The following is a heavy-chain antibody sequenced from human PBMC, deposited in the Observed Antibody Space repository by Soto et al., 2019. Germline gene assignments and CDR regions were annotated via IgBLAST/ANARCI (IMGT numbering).Heavy chain of an antibody. Sequence: GGSLRLSCAASGFTFRNHWMHWVRLSPGEGLVGVSRINTDGSRTDYADSVKGRFTISRDNAKNTLYLQMNSLRAEDTAVYYCARPRGTANWAFDIWGQGTVVTVSS. CDR1: GFTFRNHW. V-gene: IGHV3-74*01. CDR3: ARPRGTANWAFDI. D-gene: IGHD2-21*02. J-gene: IGHJ3*02. CDR2: INTDGSRT.